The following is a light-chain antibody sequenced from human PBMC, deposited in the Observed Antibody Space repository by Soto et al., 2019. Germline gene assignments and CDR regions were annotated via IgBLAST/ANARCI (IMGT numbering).Light chain of an antibody. CDR2: GAF. J-gene: IGKJ1*01. V-gene: IGKV3-20*01. CDR1: QSVSSSY. Sequence: EIVLTQSPGTLSLSPGERATLSCRASQSVSSSYLAWYQQKPGQAPRLLIYGAFNRATGIPDRFSGSGSGTDFTLTISRLGPEDFAVYYCQQYGGSPRTFGQGTKVDIK. CDR3: QQYGGSPRT.